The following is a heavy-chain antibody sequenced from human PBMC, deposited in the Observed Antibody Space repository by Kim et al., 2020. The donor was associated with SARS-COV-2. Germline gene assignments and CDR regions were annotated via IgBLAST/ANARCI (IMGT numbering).Heavy chain of an antibody. J-gene: IGHJ4*02. CDR1: GYSFATYW. CDR2: IYPDDSDT. CDR3: ARQEGAGGED. D-gene: IGHD3-16*01. V-gene: IGHV5-51*01. Sequence: GESLNISCQASGYSFATYWIGWVRQIPGKGLEWMGIIYPDDSDTRYSPSFQGRVTISADKSINTAYLQWSSLRASDTAMYYCARQEGAGGEDWGQGTLVTVSS.